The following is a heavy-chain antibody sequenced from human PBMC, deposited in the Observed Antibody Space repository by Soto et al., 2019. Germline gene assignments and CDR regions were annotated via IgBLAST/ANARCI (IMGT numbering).Heavy chain of an antibody. J-gene: IGHJ6*02. D-gene: IGHD3-3*01. CDR1: GFTFSSYS. V-gene: IGHV3-48*02. CDR3: AREAPFGVVIIFQGGLYGMDG. Sequence: EVQLVESGGGLVQPGGSLRLSCAASGFTFSSYSMNWVRQAPGKGLEWVSSISSSSSTIYYADSGKGRFTISRDNAKNSLYLRMNSLRDEDTAVYYCAREAPFGVVIIFQGGLYGMDGWGQGTTVTVSS. CDR2: ISSSSSTI.